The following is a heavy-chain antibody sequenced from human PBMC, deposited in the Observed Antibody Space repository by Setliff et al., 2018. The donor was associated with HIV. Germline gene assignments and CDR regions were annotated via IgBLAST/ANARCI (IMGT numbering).Heavy chain of an antibody. CDR1: GFTFSDYY. CDR2: ISGVGSSV. D-gene: IGHD3-22*01. J-gene: IGHJ4*02. CDR3: AKDNNYYDSSGSFDY. V-gene: IGHV3-11*04. Sequence: PGGSLRLSCAASGFTFSDYYMTWIRHVPGKGLEWVSHISGVGSSVYYADSVKGRFTISRDNAKNSLFLQMNSLRVEDTAAYYCAKDNNYYDSSGSFDYWGQGTLVTVSS.